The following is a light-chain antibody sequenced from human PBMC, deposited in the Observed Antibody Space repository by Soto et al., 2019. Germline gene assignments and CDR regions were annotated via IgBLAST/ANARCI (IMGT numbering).Light chain of an antibody. J-gene: IGKJ1*01. CDR1: QSISNW. Sequence: DIQMTQSPSSLSASVGDRVTIPCRAGQSISNWSAWYQQQPETAPKLLIYPASTLESGVPTRFSGSGSGTEFPLTISSLQPDDFATYYCQQYMSYSFGQGTKVDIK. CDR2: PAS. CDR3: QQYMSYS. V-gene: IGKV1-5*01.